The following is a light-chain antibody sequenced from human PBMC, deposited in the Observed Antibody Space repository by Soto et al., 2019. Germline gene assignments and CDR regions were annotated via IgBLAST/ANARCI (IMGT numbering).Light chain of an antibody. CDR2: AAS. CDR1: QDISNW. J-gene: IGKJ2*01. CDR3: QQANSFPYT. Sequence: DIQMTQSPSSVSASVGDRVTITCRASQDISNWLAWYQQKPGKAPKLLIYAASRLQSGAPSRFSGSGSGTVFTLTISSLQPEDFATYYCQQANSFPYTFGQGTKLEIK. V-gene: IGKV1D-12*01.